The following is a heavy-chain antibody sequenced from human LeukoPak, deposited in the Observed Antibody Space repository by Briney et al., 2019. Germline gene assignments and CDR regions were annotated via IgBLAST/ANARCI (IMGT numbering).Heavy chain of an antibody. V-gene: IGHV1-18*01. D-gene: IGHD3-22*01. Sequence: ASVKVSCKASGGTFSSYAISWVRQAPGQGLEWMGWISAYNGNTNYAQKLQGRVTMTTDTSTSTAYMELRSLRSDDTAVYYCARLGDGYYYDSSGYPPDYWGQGTLVTVSS. CDR1: GGTFSSYA. J-gene: IGHJ4*02. CDR3: ARLGDGYYYDSSGYPPDY. CDR2: ISAYNGNT.